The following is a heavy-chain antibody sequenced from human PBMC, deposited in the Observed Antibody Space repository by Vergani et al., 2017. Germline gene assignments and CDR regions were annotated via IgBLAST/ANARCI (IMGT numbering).Heavy chain of an antibody. Sequence: QITLKESGPTLVKPTPTLTLTCTFSGFSLSTSGVGVGWIRQPPGKALEWLALIYWDDDKRYSPSLKSRLTITKDTSKNQVVLTMTNMDPVDTATYYCAHSYYDSSGYYYPDAFDIWGQGTMVTASS. D-gene: IGHD3-22*01. CDR2: IYWDDDK. CDR1: GFSLSTSGVG. CDR3: AHSYYDSSGYYYPDAFDI. V-gene: IGHV2-5*02. J-gene: IGHJ3*02.